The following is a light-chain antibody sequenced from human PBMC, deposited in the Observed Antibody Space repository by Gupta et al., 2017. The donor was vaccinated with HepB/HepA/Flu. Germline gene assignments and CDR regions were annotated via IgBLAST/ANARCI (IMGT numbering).Light chain of an antibody. CDR1: SSDVGRYTR. V-gene: IGLV2-11*01. CDR2: EVS. J-gene: IGLJ1*01. Sequence: QSALTQPRSVSGSPGQSVTISCTGTSSDVGRYTRVSWYQQPPDTAPKLMIYEVSNRPSGVPDRFSGSKSGNTASLTISGLQAEDEADYYCCSYAGTFYVFGTGQTVNVL. CDR3: CSYAGTFYV.